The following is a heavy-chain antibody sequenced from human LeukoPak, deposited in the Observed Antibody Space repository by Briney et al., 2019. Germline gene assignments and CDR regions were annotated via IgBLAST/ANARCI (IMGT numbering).Heavy chain of an antibody. CDR2: ISGSGDST. V-gene: IGHV3-23*01. Sequence: GGSLRLSCAASGFTFSSYEMSWVRQAPGKGLEWVSAISGSGDSTYYADSVKGRFTISRDNSKNTLYLQMNSLRAEDTAVYYCAKDFLWFGGGLCAFDIWGQGTMVTVSS. CDR3: AKDFLWFGGGLCAFDI. D-gene: IGHD3-10*01. J-gene: IGHJ3*02. CDR1: GFTFSSYE.